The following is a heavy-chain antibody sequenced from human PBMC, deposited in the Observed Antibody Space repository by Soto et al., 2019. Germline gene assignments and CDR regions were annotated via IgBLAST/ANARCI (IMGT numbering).Heavy chain of an antibody. D-gene: IGHD5-18*01. J-gene: IGHJ4*02. CDR3: ATRGYSYGLDFDY. Sequence: ASVKVSFKVSGYTLTELSMHWVRQAPGKGLEWMGGFDPEDGETIYAQKFQGRVTMTEDTSTDTAYMELSSLRSEDTAVYYCATRGYSYGLDFDYWGQGTLVTVSS. V-gene: IGHV1-24*01. CDR2: FDPEDGET. CDR1: GYTLTELS.